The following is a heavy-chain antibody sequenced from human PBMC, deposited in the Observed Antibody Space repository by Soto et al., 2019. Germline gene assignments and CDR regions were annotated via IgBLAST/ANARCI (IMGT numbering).Heavy chain of an antibody. Sequence: EVQLVESGGGLVQPGGSLRLSCAASGFTFRSYTFRSYWMHWVRQVPGKGLVWVSRIDSDGSSTNYADSVKGRFTISRDNPKKTVYLQINTLRTEDTGVYFYTSPVAAAGTDLYFYGLDAWGQGTPVNGSS. CDR2: IDSDGSST. CDR3: TSPVAAAGTDLYFYGLDA. J-gene: IGHJ6*01. V-gene: IGHV3-74*01. D-gene: IGHD6-25*01. CDR1: GFTFRSYTFRSYW.